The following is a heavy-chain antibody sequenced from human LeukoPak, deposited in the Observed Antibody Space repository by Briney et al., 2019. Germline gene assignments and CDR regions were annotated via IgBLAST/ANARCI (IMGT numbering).Heavy chain of an antibody. Sequence: PGGSLRLSCAASGFTVSSNYMSWVRQAPGEGLEWVSVIYSGGSTYYADSVKGRFTISRDNSKNTLYLQMNSLRAEDTAVYYCAKDLNDYVSYFDYWGQGTLVIVSS. D-gene: IGHD3-16*01. V-gene: IGHV3-66*01. CDR3: AKDLNDYVSYFDY. CDR1: GFTVSSNY. CDR2: IYSGGST. J-gene: IGHJ4*02.